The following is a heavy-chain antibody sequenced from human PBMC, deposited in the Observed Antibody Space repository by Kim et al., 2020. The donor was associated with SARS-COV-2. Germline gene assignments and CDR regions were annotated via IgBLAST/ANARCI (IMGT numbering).Heavy chain of an antibody. CDR1: GDSISSYY. V-gene: IGHV4-59*01. CDR3: ARFLNWFDP. J-gene: IGHJ5*02. Sequence: SETLSLTRTVSGDSISSYYWSWIRQPPGKGLELIGYMYYSGSPTNYNPSLKSRVTISVDTSKNQFSLRLSSVTAADTAVYYCARFLNWFDPWGQGTLVTVSS. CDR2: MYYSGSPT.